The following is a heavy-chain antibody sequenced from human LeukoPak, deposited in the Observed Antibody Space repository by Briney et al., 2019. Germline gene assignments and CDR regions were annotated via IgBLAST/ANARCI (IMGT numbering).Heavy chain of an antibody. Sequence: NPSETLSLTCSVSGGSISSYYWSWIRQPAGKGLEWIGRIYTSGSTNYNPSLKSRVTMSVDTSKNQFSLKLSSVTAADTAVYYCARDQGGSYWRRFDYWGQGTLVTVSS. D-gene: IGHD1-26*01. J-gene: IGHJ4*02. CDR1: GGSISSYY. V-gene: IGHV4-4*07. CDR2: IYTSGST. CDR3: ARDQGGSYWRRFDY.